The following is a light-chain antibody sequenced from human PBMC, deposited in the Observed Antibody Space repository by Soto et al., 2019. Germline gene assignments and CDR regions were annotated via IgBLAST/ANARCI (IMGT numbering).Light chain of an antibody. CDR1: QSVSSN. V-gene: IGKV3-15*01. CDR2: GAS. CDR3: QQYNKWPRYT. J-gene: IGKJ2*01. Sequence: EIVMTQSPATLSVSPGDRATLSCRASQSVSSNLAWYQQKPGQAPRLLIYGASTRDTGIPPRFSGSASGTELTLTIHSLQSEDFAVYYCQQYNKWPRYTFGHGTKLEIK.